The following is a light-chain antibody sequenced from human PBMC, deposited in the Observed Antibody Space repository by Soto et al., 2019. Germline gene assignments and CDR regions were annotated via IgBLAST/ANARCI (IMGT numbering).Light chain of an antibody. CDR2: DAS. CDR3: QQYNNWPLT. V-gene: IGKV3-15*01. CDR1: QGVRSD. Sequence: IVLPQSPATLSVSPGDRAPLSCRASQGVRSDFAWLQQKPGQAPRLLIYDASTRATGIPARFSGSVSGTEFTLTISSLQSEDFAIYYCQQYNNWPLTFGGGTKVEIK. J-gene: IGKJ4*01.